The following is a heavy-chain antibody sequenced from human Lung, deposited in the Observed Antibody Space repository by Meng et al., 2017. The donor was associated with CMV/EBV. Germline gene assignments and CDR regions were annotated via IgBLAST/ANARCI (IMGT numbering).Heavy chain of an antibody. CDR3: AKDSPIVVVPAAIIPSND. V-gene: IGHV3-23*01. CDR1: GFTFSSYA. J-gene: IGHJ4*02. Sequence: ESXKIPCAASGFTFSSYAMSWVRQAPGQGLEWVSAISGSGGSTYYADSVKGRFTISRDNSKNTLYLQMNSLRAEDTAVYYCAKDSPIVVVPAAIIPSNDXGQGXLVTVSS. CDR2: ISGSGGST. D-gene: IGHD2-2*01.